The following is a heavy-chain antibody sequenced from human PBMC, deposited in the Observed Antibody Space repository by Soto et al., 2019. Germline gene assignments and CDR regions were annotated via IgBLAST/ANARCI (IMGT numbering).Heavy chain of an antibody. CDR3: ARNESSNIYGMDV. J-gene: IGHJ6*02. Sequence: LRLSCAASGFTFSSYSMNWVRQAPGKGLEWVSSISSSSFSINYADSAKGRFSISRDNAQNSLHLQMNNLRAEDTAVYYCARNESSNIYGMDVWGQGTTVTVSS. CDR1: GFTFSSYS. CDR2: ISSSSFSI. D-gene: IGHD6-6*01. V-gene: IGHV3-21*01.